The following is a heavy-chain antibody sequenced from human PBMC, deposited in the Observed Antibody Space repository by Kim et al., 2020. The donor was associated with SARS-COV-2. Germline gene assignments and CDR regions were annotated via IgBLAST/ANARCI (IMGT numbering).Heavy chain of an antibody. CDR2: IYYSGST. D-gene: IGHD3-22*01. Sequence: SETLSLTCTVSGGSVSSGSYYWSWIRQPPGKGLEWIGYIYYSGSTNYNPSLKSRVTISVDTSKNQFSLKLSSVTAADTAVYYCARASYDSSGYYSYWGQGTLVTVSS. CDR3: ARASYDSSGYYSY. CDR1: GGSVSSGSYY. V-gene: IGHV4-61*01. J-gene: IGHJ4*02.